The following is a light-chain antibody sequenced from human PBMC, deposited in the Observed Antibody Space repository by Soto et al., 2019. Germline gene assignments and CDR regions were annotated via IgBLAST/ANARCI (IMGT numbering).Light chain of an antibody. Sequence: QSALTQIPSASGSPGQSVVISCTGTSSDVGGYNYVSWYQQHPGKAPKLIIYEDTKRPSGVSTRFSGSKSGNTASLTISGLQAEDEADYSCCSYATGATWVFGGGTKVTVL. CDR1: SSDVGGYNY. CDR3: CSYATGATWV. V-gene: IGLV2-8*01. CDR2: EDT. J-gene: IGLJ3*02.